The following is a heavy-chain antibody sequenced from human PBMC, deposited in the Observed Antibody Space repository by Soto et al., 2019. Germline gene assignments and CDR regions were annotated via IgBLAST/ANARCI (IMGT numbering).Heavy chain of an antibody. CDR2: INPNSGGT. Sequence: QVQLVQSGAEVKKTGASVKVSCKASGYTFTGYYMHWVRQAPGQGLEWMGWINPNSGGTNYAQKFQGRVTMTRNTSISTAYMELSRLRSDDTAVYYCARELERLGGSWFDPWGQGTLVTVSS. V-gene: IGHV1-2*02. CDR1: GYTFTGYY. D-gene: IGHD1-1*01. J-gene: IGHJ5*02. CDR3: ARELERLGGSWFDP.